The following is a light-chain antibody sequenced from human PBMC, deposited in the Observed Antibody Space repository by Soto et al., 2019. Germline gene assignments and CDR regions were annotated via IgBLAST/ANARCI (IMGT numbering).Light chain of an antibody. J-gene: IGKJ1*01. CDR2: GAS. V-gene: IGKV3-20*01. Sequence: EIVMTQSPATLSVSPGERATLSCRATQSVSGTLAWYQQKPGQAPRLLIYGASTRATGIPDRFSGSGSGTDFFLTISRLEPDDFAVYYCQQSGSSSWTFGQGTKVDIK. CDR3: QQSGSSSWT. CDR1: QSVSGT.